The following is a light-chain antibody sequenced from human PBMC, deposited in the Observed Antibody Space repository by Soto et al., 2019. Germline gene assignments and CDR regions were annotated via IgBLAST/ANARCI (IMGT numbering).Light chain of an antibody. J-gene: IGKJ5*01. V-gene: IGKV3-20*01. CDR2: GAS. Sequence: DIVLTQSPGTLSLSPGERATLSCRASQSVSSSYLAWYQQKPGQAPRLLIFGASNRATGIPDRFSGSGSGTDFTLTISRLEPEDFAVYYCQQYGDLPITFGQGTRLEIK. CDR1: QSVSSSY. CDR3: QQYGDLPIT.